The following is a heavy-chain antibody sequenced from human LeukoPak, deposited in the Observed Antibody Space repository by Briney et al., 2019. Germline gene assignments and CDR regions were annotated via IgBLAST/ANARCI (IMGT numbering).Heavy chain of an antibody. V-gene: IGHV4-4*07. CDR1: GGSISSYY. Sequence: PSETLSLTCTVSGGSISSYYWSWIRQPAGKGLEWIGRIYTSGSTNYNPSLKSRVTISVDKSKNQFSLKLSSVTAADTAVYYCARASGGFGVVYHTDYWGQGTLVTVSS. J-gene: IGHJ4*02. CDR3: ARASGGFGVVYHTDY. D-gene: IGHD3-3*01. CDR2: IYTSGST.